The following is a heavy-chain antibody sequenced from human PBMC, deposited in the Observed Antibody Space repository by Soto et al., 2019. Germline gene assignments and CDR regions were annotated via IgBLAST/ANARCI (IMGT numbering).Heavy chain of an antibody. CDR3: ARYARTPDF. V-gene: IGHV4-59*01. Sequence: QVQLQESGPGLVKPSETLSLTCTVSGASITSSYWTWFRQPPGQGLESIGYIYYTGDTNTNPFLKSRVTISIDTSKNHFSLKLSSVTAADTAVYSCARYARTPDFWGQGTLVTVSS. D-gene: IGHD2-2*01. J-gene: IGHJ4*02. CDR1: GASITSSY. CDR2: IYYTGDT.